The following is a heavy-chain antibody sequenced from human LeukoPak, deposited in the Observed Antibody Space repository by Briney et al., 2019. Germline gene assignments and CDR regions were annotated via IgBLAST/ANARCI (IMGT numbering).Heavy chain of an antibody. J-gene: IGHJ4*02. D-gene: IGHD1-26*01. CDR1: GGTFSSYA. CDR2: IIPIFGTA. V-gene: IGHV1-69*05. Sequence: SVKVSCKASGGTFSSYAISWVRQAPGQGLEWMGGIIPIFGTANYAQKFQGRVTMTRDTSTSTVYMELSSLRSEDTAVYYCARVGWELLSLDYWGQGTLATVSS. CDR3: ARVGWELLSLDY.